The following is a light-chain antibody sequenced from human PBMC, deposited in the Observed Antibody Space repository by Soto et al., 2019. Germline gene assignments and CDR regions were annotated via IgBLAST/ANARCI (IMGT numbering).Light chain of an antibody. V-gene: IGLV2-23*01. Sequence: QSALAQPASVSGSPGQSITISCTGTSSDVGSYNLVSWYQQHPGKAPKLMIYEDSKRPSGVPNRFSGSKSGNTASLTISGLQAVDEADYYCCSYAGNSTYNYVFGTGTKDTDL. J-gene: IGLJ1*01. CDR2: EDS. CDR1: SSDVGSYNL. CDR3: CSYAGNSTYNYV.